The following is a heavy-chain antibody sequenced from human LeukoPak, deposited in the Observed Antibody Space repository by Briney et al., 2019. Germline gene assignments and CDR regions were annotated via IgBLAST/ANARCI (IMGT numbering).Heavy chain of an antibody. J-gene: IGHJ4*02. CDR1: GGSFSGHY. CDR3: ARGRGPTRALEKDIVVVPAEVGFDY. Sequence: SETLSLTCAVYGGSFSGHYWSWIRQPPGKGLEWIGEINHSGSTNYNPSLKSRVTISVDTSKNQFSLKLSSVTAADTAVYYCARGRGPTRALEKDIVVVPAEVGFDYWGQGTLVTVSS. V-gene: IGHV4-34*01. D-gene: IGHD2-2*01. CDR2: INHSGST.